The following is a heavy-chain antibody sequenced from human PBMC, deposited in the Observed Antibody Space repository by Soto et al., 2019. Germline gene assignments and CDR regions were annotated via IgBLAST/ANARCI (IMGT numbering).Heavy chain of an antibody. CDR2: ISAXNGNT. CDR1: GYTFTSYG. D-gene: IGHD4-17*01. V-gene: IGHV1-18*01. CDR3: ARGGDYGDYRHLRY. J-gene: IGHJ4*02. Sequence: VKXSCKASGYTFTSYGISWVRQAPGQGLEWMGWISAXNGNTNYAQKLQGRVTMTTDTSTSKAYMELRSLRSDDTAVYYCARGGDYGDYRHLRYWGQGTLVTVSS.